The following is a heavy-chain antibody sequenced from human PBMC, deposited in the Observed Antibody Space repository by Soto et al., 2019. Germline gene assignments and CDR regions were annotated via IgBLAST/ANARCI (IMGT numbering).Heavy chain of an antibody. Sequence: ASVKVSCKASGYTFTSYYMHWVRQAPGQGLEWMGIINPSGGSTSYAQKFQGRVTMTRDTSTSTVYMELSSLRSEDTAVYYCASWGIAAAGTFGQYMDVWGQGTLVTV. D-gene: IGHD6-13*01. CDR3: ASWGIAAAGTFGQYMDV. V-gene: IGHV1-46*01. J-gene: IGHJ4*02. CDR2: INPSGGST. CDR1: GYTFTSYY.